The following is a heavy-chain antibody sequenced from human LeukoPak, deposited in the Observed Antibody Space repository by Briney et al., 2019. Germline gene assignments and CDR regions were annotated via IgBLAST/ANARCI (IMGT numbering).Heavy chain of an antibody. V-gene: IGHV4-59*01. CDR3: ARDYDSSGYNYFDY. CDR2: IYYSGST. Sequence: SETLSLTCTVSGGSINSDYWSWIRQPPGKGLEWIGYIYYSGSTNYNPSLKSRVTISVDASKNQFSLKLSSVTAADTAVHYCARDYDSSGYNYFDYWGQGTLVTVSS. D-gene: IGHD3-22*01. J-gene: IGHJ4*02. CDR1: GGSINSDY.